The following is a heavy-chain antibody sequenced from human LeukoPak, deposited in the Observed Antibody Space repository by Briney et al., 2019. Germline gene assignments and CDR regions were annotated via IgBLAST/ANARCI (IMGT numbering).Heavy chain of an antibody. CDR3: AKRVHRDGEPNY. V-gene: IGHV3-23*01. D-gene: IGHD5-24*01. J-gene: IGHJ4*02. Sequence: PGGSLRLSCAASGFTFSSYAMSWVRQAPGKGLEWVSATSGSGGSTYYADSVKGRFTISRDNSKNTLYLQMNSLRAEDTAVYYCAKRVHRDGEPNYWGQGTLVTVSS. CDR1: GFTFSSYA. CDR2: TSGSGGST.